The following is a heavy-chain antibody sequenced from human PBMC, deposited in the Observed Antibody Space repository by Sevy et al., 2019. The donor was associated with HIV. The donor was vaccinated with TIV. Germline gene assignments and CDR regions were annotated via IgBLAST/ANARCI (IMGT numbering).Heavy chain of an antibody. CDR3: TRDGGGLAY. Sequence: GGSLRLSCAASGFTFSHYWMHWVRQAPGEGLVWVSRISTDGSSTNYADSVKGRFTISRDNAKNTLYLQMNSLSVEDTAVYYCTRDGGGLAYWGQGTLVTVSS. D-gene: IGHD3-16*01. CDR2: ISTDGSST. V-gene: IGHV3-74*01. CDR1: GFTFSHYW. J-gene: IGHJ4*02.